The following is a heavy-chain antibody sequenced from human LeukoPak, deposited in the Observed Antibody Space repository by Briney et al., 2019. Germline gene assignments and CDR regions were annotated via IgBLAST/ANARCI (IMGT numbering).Heavy chain of an antibody. J-gene: IGHJ4*02. Sequence: GGSLRLSCAASGFTFSSYGMHWVRQAPGKGLEWVAVIWYDGSNKYYADSVKGRFTISRDNSKNTLYLQMNSLRAEDTAVYYCASAVAGELEGFDYWGQGTLVTVSS. CDR1: GFTFSSYG. CDR2: IWYDGSNK. D-gene: IGHD6-19*01. CDR3: ASAVAGELEGFDY. V-gene: IGHV3-33*01.